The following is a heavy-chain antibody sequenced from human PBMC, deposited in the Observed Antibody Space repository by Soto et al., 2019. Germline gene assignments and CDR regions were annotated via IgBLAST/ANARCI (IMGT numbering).Heavy chain of an antibody. D-gene: IGHD3-10*01. CDR1: GFTFSSYG. V-gene: IGHV3-30*18. CDR2: ISYDGSNK. CDR3: AKEAGRFGERVLYYYGMDV. J-gene: IGHJ6*02. Sequence: GGSLRLSCAASGFTFSSYGMHWVRQAPGKGLEWVAVISYDGSNKYYADSVKGRFTISRDNSKNTLYLQMNSLRAEDTAVYYCAKEAGRFGERVLYYYGMDVWGQGTTVTVSS.